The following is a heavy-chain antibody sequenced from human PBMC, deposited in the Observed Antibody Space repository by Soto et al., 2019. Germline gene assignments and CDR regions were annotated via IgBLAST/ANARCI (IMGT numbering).Heavy chain of an antibody. V-gene: IGHV3-72*01. CDR2: LRNKANSDST. CDR3: ARAGVGVYRYFDY. Sequence: EVQLVESGGGLVQPGGSLRLSCAASGFTFSDHYMDWVRQAPGKGLEWVGRLRNKANSDSTEYAASVKGRCTISRDESKKSLYLQMNSLKTEDTAVYYCARAGVGVYRYFDYWGQGAQVTVSS. J-gene: IGHJ4*02. CDR1: GFTFSDHY. D-gene: IGHD3-3*01.